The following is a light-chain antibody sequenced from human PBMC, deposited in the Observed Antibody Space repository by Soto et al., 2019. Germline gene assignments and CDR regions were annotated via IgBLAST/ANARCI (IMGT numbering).Light chain of an antibody. V-gene: IGKV2-30*01. CDR1: QSLVYSDGNTY. CDR3: MEGTLWPRT. Sequence: DVVITQSPLSLPVTLGQPASISCRSSQSLVYSDGNTYLNWFHQRPGQSPRRLIYEVSKRGSGVPGRFSGSGSGADFTLKISRVEAADVGVYYCMEGTLWPRTFGQGTKLEIK. J-gene: IGKJ2*01. CDR2: EVS.